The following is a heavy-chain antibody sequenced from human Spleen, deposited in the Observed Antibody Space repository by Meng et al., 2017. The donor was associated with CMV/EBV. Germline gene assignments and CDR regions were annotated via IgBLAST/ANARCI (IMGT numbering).Heavy chain of an antibody. V-gene: IGHV1-8*02. Sequence: ASVKVSCKASGYTFTSYDINWVRQATGQGLEWMGWMNPNSGNTGYAQKFQGRVTMTRDTSINTAYLELSSLSSEDTAVYYCARWVWSGSGWFDPWGQGTLVTVSS. CDR1: GYTFTSYD. CDR3: ARWVWSGSGWFDP. D-gene: IGHD3-3*01. J-gene: IGHJ5*02. CDR2: MNPNSGNT.